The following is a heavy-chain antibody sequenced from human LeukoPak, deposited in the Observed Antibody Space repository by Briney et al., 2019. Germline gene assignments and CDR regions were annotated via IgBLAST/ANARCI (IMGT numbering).Heavy chain of an antibody. D-gene: IGHD2-15*01. CDR3: ARDQAATYYYGMDV. CDR2: IWYDGSNK. V-gene: IGHV3-33*01. J-gene: IGHJ6*02. Sequence: GGSLRLSCAASGFTFSSYGMHWVRQAPGKGLEWVAVIWYDGSNKYYADSVKGRFTTSRDNSKNTLYLQMNSLRAEDTAVYYCARDQAATYYYGMDVWGQGTTVTVSS. CDR1: GFTFSSYG.